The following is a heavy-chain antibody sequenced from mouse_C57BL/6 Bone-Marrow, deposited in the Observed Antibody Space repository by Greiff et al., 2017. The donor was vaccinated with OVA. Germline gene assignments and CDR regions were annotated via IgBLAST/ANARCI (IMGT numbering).Heavy chain of an antibody. CDR1: GFTFSDYG. CDR3: ARHGTYYDGSSFDY. CDR2: ISNLAYSI. Sequence: EVQVVESGGGLVQPGGSLKLSCAASGFTFSDYGMAWVRQAPRKGPEWVAFISNLAYSIYYADTVTGRFTISRENAKNTLYLEMSSLRPEDTAMFYCARHGTYYDGSSFDYWGQGTLVTVSA. V-gene: IGHV5-15*01. D-gene: IGHD1-1*01. J-gene: IGHJ3*01.